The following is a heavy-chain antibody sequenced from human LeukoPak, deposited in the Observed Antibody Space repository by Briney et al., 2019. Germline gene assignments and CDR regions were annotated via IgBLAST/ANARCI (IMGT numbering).Heavy chain of an antibody. CDR3: ARSLPYGTTWYGRSNF. J-gene: IGHJ4*02. Sequence: GGSLRLSCAASGFIFSSDAMNWVRLAPGKGLEWVANIRQDGDTKYYVDSVKGRFTISRDNAMNSLYLQMNSLRAEDTAIYYCARSLPYGTTWYGRSNFWGQGTLVTVSS. V-gene: IGHV3-7*03. CDR1: GFIFSSDA. CDR2: IRQDGDTK. D-gene: IGHD6-13*01.